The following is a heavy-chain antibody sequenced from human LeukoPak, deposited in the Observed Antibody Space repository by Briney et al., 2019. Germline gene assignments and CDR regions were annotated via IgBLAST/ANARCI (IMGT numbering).Heavy chain of an antibody. Sequence: GGSLRLSCAASGFTLGSYGMDWVRQAPGKGLEWVSYISSSSSAIYYADSVKGRFTISRDNAKNSLYLQMNGLRDEDTAVYNCAREMTTADGYYYYYMDVWGKGTTVTVSS. CDR1: GFTLGSYG. CDR3: AREMTTADGYYYYYMDV. D-gene: IGHD4-17*01. J-gene: IGHJ6*03. CDR2: ISSSSSAI. V-gene: IGHV3-48*02.